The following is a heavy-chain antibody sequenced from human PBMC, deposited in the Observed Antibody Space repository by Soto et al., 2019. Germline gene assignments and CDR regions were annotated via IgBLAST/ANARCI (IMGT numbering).Heavy chain of an antibody. J-gene: IGHJ6*02. CDR3: AAEKNVGRPAANRYYGMDV. Sequence: SVKVSCKASGFTFTSSAVQWVRQARGQRLEWIGWIVVGSGNTNYAQKFQERVTITRDMSTSTAYMELSSLRSEDTAVYYCAAEKNVGRPAANRYYGMDVWGQGTTVTVSS. D-gene: IGHD2-2*01. CDR2: IVVGSGNT. V-gene: IGHV1-58*01. CDR1: GFTFTSSA.